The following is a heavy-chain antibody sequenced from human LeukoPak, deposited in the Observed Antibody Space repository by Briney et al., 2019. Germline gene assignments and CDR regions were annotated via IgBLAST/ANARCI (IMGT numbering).Heavy chain of an antibody. CDR1: GFTFRSYG. V-gene: IGHV3-30*03. CDR3: ARDIPGSIVGDFDY. J-gene: IGHJ4*02. D-gene: IGHD1-26*01. Sequence: SGGSLRLSCAASGFTFRSYGIHWVRQAPGKGLEWVAVISYDGSNTYYADSVKGRFTISRDNSKNTLYLQMNSLRVEDTAVYYCARDIPGSIVGDFDYWGQGTLVTVSS. CDR2: ISYDGSNT.